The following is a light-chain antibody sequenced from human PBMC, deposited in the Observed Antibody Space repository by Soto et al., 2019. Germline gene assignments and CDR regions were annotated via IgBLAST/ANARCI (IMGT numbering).Light chain of an antibody. V-gene: IGKV1-5*01. Sequence: DIQMTQSPSSLSASVGDRVTITCRASQSISSWLAWYQQKPGKAPKLLIYDASSLESGVPSRFSGSGSATEFTLTIISLQPDDFATYYCQQYNNYWTFGQGTKVDI. CDR3: QQYNNYWT. J-gene: IGKJ1*01. CDR2: DAS. CDR1: QSISSW.